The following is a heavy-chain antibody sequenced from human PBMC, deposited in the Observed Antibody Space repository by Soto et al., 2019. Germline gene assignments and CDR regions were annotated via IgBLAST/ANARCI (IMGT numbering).Heavy chain of an antibody. CDR1: GGSISSYF. CDR2: VFYTGST. J-gene: IGHJ4*02. D-gene: IGHD6-13*01. Sequence: PSETLSLTCTVSGGSISSYFWSWLRQPPGKGLEWIGYVFYTGSTNYSPSLKSRVTISVDTSKNQFSLKLSSVTAADTAVYYCARARSQSSGWYWEQFDNWGQGTLVTVSS. V-gene: IGHV4-59*01. CDR3: ARARSQSSGWYWEQFDN.